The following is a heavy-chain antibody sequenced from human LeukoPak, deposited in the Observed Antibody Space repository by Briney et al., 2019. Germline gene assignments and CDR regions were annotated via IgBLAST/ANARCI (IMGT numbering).Heavy chain of an antibody. D-gene: IGHD5-12*01. Sequence: ASVKVSCKASGYTFTGYYMHWVRQAPGQGREWMGWINPNSGGTNYAQKFQGRVNMTRDTSNSTAYMELSRLRSDDTAVYYCARERKYGGYMNDYWGQGTLVTVSS. J-gene: IGHJ4*02. CDR2: INPNSGGT. CDR1: GYTFTGYY. V-gene: IGHV1-2*02. CDR3: ARERKYGGYMNDY.